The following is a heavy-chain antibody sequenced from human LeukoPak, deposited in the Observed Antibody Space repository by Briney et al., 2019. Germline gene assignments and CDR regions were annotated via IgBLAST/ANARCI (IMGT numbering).Heavy chain of an antibody. J-gene: IGHJ4*02. V-gene: IGHV3-33*01. CDR1: GFTFSSYG. CDR2: IWYDGNNK. CDR3: ARERRRITMDY. D-gene: IGHD3-10*01. Sequence: GGSLRLSCAASGFTFSSYGMHWVRQAPGKGLEWVAVIWYDGNNKYYADSVKGRFTISRDNSKNTLYLQMNSLRAEDTAVYYCARERRRITMDYWGQGTLVTVSS.